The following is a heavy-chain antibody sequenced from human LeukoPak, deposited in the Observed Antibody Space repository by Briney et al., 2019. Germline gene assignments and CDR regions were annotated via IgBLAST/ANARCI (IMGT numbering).Heavy chain of an antibody. CDR1: GGSISSGGYY. CDR3: AKHGSSWFFDY. V-gene: IGHV4-31*03. CDR2: ISYSGST. D-gene: IGHD6-13*01. Sequence: SETLSLTCTVSGGSISSGGYYWSWIRHHPGKGLECIGYISYSGSTYYNPSLTSRVTISVDTSKNQFSLKLSSVTAADTAVYYCAKHGSSWFFDYWGQGTLVTVSS. J-gene: IGHJ4*02.